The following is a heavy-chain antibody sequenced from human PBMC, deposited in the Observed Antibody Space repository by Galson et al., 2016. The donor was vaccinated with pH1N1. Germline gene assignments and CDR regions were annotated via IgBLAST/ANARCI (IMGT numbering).Heavy chain of an antibody. Sequence: SLRLSCAASGFTLSVFAMCWVRQAPGKGLEWVSGISASGASTHFADSVKGRFTISRDNSKNALYLEMNSLTGEDTAFYYCVKYDSSGYYYGRLANWGQGTLVTVSS. D-gene: IGHD3-22*01. CDR3: VKYDSSGYYYGRLAN. J-gene: IGHJ4*02. CDR1: GFTLSVFA. CDR2: ISASGAST. V-gene: IGHV3-23*01.